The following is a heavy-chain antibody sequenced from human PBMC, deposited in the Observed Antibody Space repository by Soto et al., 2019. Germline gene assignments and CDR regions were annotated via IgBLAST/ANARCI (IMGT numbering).Heavy chain of an antibody. J-gene: IGHJ4*02. CDR2: ISGSGGYT. CDR3: AKVRDSSGSHY. Sequence: GGSLRLSCAASGFTFSSYAMSWVRQAPGKGLEWVSAISGSGGYTYYADSVKGRFTISRDNSKNTLYLQMNSLRAEDTAVYYCAKVRDSSGSHYWGQGTLVTVSS. D-gene: IGHD3-22*01. CDR1: GFTFSSYA. V-gene: IGHV3-23*01.